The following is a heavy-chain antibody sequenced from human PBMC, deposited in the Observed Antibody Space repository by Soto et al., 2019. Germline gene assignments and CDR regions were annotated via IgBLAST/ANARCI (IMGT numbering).Heavy chain of an antibody. Sequence: PSETLSLTCAVYGGSFSGYYWSWIRQPPGKGLEWIGEINHSGSTNYNPSLKSRVTISVDTSKNQFSLKLSSVTAADTAVYYCARDGRQLVFDYWGPGTLVTVSS. V-gene: IGHV4-34*01. CDR2: INHSGST. D-gene: IGHD6-13*01. J-gene: IGHJ4*02. CDR3: ARDGRQLVFDY. CDR1: GGSFSGYY.